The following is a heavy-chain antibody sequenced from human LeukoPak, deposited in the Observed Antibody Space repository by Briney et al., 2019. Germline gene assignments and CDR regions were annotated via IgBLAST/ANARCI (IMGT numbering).Heavy chain of an antibody. Sequence: SETLSLTCTVSGGSISSYYWGWIRQPPGKGLEWIGSIYHSGSTCYNPSLKSRVTISVDTSKNQFSLKLSSVTAADTAVYYCASAYYDFWSGYSYYFDYWGQGTLVTVSS. CDR3: ASAYYDFWSGYSYYFDY. CDR2: IYHSGST. V-gene: IGHV4-38-2*02. CDR1: GGSISSYY. J-gene: IGHJ4*02. D-gene: IGHD3-3*01.